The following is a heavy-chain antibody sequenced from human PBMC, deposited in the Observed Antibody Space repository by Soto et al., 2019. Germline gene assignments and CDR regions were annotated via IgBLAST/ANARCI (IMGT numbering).Heavy chain of an antibody. Sequence: PSETLSLTCTVSGGSISSSNYYWSWIRQPPGKGLEWIGYIYYSGSTNYNPSLKSRVTISVDTSKNQFSLKLSSVTAADTAVYYCARGVARELPFDYWGQGTLVTVSS. J-gene: IGHJ4*02. CDR3: ARGVARELPFDY. D-gene: IGHD1-26*01. CDR2: IYYSGST. CDR1: GGSISSSNYY. V-gene: IGHV4-61*01.